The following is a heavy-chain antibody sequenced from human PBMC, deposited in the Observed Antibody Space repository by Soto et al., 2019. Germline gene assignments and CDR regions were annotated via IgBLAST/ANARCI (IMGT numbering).Heavy chain of an antibody. CDR1: KYTFSNYY. D-gene: IGHD3-3*01. V-gene: IGHV1-46*01. CDR3: ARLRFLGSYGLDL. CDR2: INPNGGST. Sequence: ASVKVSCKASKYTFSNYYIHCVLQSPVQGLEWMGIINPNGGSTSYARQFQGRVNMTRDSSTSAVYMEINRLRSEDTAVYYCARLRFLGSYGLDLWGQGTTVTVSS. J-gene: IGHJ6*02.